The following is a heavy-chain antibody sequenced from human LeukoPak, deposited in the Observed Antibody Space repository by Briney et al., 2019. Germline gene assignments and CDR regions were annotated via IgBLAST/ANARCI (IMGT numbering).Heavy chain of an antibody. CDR3: AKDGSGSYSHALDI. J-gene: IGHJ3*02. D-gene: IGHD1-26*01. Sequence: GGSLRLSCAASGFTFSSYAMSWVRQAPGKGLEWVSAISGSGGSTYYADSVKGRFTISRDNPKNTLYLQMNSLRAEDTAVYYCAKDGSGSYSHALDIWGQGTMVTVSS. CDR1: GFTFSSYA. CDR2: ISGSGGST. V-gene: IGHV3-23*01.